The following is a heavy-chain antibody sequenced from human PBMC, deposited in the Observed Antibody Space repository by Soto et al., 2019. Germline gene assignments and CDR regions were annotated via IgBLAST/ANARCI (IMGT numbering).Heavy chain of an antibody. D-gene: IGHD3-3*02. CDR1: GFSLSTNGVG. V-gene: IGHV2-5*02. CDR2: IYWDDDK. Sequence: QITLKESGPTLGKPTQTLTLTCTFSGFSLSTNGVGVGWIRQTPGKALEWLALIYWDDDKRYSPSLKRRLTITNDTSKSQVVLTMTNMDPGDTATYYCAHRRTPSFPLDFWGQGTLVTVSS. J-gene: IGHJ4*02. CDR3: AHRRTPSFPLDF.